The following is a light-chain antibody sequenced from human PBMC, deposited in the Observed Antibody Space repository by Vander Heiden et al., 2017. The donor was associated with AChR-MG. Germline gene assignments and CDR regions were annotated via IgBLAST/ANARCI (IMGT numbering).Light chain of an antibody. CDR2: EDS. Sequence: SAVLTQPPSVSVAPGQTARITCGGNNIGSEGVQWYQQKPGQAPMLVIFEDSDRAPGIPERISGSKTGNTATLTISRVEAGDEADYYCHIWDSSSDQVLFGGGTKLTVL. CDR3: HIWDSSSDQVL. J-gene: IGLJ2*01. V-gene: IGLV3-21*02. CDR1: NIGSEG.